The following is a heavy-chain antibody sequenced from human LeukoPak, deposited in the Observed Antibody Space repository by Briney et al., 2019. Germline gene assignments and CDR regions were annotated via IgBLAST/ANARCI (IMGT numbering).Heavy chain of an antibody. D-gene: IGHD3-16*01. V-gene: IGHV1-8*01. Sequence: GASVKVSCKASGYTFTSYDINWVRQATGQGLEWMGWMNPNSGNTRYAQKFQGRVTMTEDTSTDTAYMELSSLRSEDTAVYYCATIGGESRVYVFYGRDVWGQGTTDSV. CDR2: MNPNSGNT. CDR3: ATIGGESRVYVFYGRDV. CDR1: GYTFTSYD. J-gene: IGHJ6*01.